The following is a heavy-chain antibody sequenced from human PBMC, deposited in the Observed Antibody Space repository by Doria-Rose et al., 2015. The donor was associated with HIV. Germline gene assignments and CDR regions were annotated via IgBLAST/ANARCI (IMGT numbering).Heavy chain of an antibody. J-gene: IGHJ4*02. D-gene: IGHD6-13*01. CDR1: GVSLSSPGMG. V-gene: IGHV2-26*01. CDR3: ARIKSSRWYHKYYFDF. Sequence: QVQLVQSGPVLVKPTETLTLTCTVSGVSLSSPGMGVSWIRQPPGNALEWLANIFSDDERSYTTSLKSRLTISRGTSKSQVVLTMTDMDPVDTATYYCARIKSSRWYHKYYFDFWGQGTLVIVSA. CDR2: IFSDDER.